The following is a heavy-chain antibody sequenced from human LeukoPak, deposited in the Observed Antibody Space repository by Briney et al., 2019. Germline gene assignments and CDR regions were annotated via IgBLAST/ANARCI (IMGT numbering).Heavy chain of an antibody. CDR3: ARDGPAPTAMEVFDY. D-gene: IGHD5-18*01. CDR2: ISSSSSTI. CDR1: GFTFSSYS. V-gene: IGHV3-48*01. J-gene: IGHJ4*02. Sequence: PGGSLRLSCAASGFTFSSYSMNWVRQAPGKGLEWVSYISSSSSTIYYADSVKGRFTISRDNAKNSLYLQMNSLRAEDTAVYYCARDGPAPTAMEVFDYWGQGILVTVSS.